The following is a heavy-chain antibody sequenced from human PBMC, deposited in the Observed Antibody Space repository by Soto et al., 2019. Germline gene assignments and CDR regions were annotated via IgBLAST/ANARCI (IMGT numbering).Heavy chain of an antibody. J-gene: IGHJ4*02. Sequence: SETLSLTCAVSGGSISSGGYSWSWIRQPPGKGLEWIGNIHYNGNTKYSPSLKSRVTMSVDTSKNHFSLELISVTTADTAVYFCAREGNLGRWIQPLDSWGQGTLVTVSS. CDR2: IHYNGNT. D-gene: IGHD2-2*03. V-gene: IGHV4-61*03. CDR3: AREGNLGRWIQPLDS. CDR1: GGSISSGGYS.